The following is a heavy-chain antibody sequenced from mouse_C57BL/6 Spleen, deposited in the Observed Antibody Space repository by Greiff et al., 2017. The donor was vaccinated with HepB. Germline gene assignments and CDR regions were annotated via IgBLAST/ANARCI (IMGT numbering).Heavy chain of an antibody. J-gene: IGHJ4*01. Sequence: QVQLQQPGAELVRPGSSVKLSCKASGYTFTSYWMDWVKQRPGQGLEWIGNIYPSDSETHYNQKFKDKATLTVDKSSSTAYMQLSSLTSEDSAVYYGARGWEDYAMDYWGQGTSVTVSS. CDR3: ARGWEDYAMDY. D-gene: IGHD3-3*01. V-gene: IGHV1-61*01. CDR2: IYPSDSET. CDR1: GYTFTSYW.